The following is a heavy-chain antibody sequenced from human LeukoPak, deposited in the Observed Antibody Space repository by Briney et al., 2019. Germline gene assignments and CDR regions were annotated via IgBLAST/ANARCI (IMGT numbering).Heavy chain of an antibody. D-gene: IGHD4-17*01. V-gene: IGHV4-31*03. Sequence: SETLSLTCTVSGGSISSGGYYWSWIRQHPGKGLEWIGYIYYSGSTYYNPSLKSRVTISVDTSKNQFSLKLSSVTAADTAVYYCARGDPTGYFDLWGRGTLVTVSS. CDR2: IYYSGST. J-gene: IGHJ2*01. CDR3: ARGDPTGYFDL. CDR1: GGSISSGGYY.